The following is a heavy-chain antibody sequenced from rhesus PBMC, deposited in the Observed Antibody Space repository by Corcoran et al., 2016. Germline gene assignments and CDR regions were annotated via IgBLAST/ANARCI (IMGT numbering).Heavy chain of an antibody. CDR1: GGSGSSSNW. D-gene: IGHD3-22*01. CDR2: ISGSSGRP. Sequence: QVQLQESGPGLVKPSETLSLTCAVSGGSGSSSNWWSWIRQPPGKGLEWIGYISGSSGRPYYSPSLQSRVTISTDTFKNQFSLKLSSVTAADTAVYYCARERDPRPGVVYFDYWGQGVLVTVSS. J-gene: IGHJ4*01. V-gene: IGHV4-65*01. CDR3: ARERDPRPGVVYFDY.